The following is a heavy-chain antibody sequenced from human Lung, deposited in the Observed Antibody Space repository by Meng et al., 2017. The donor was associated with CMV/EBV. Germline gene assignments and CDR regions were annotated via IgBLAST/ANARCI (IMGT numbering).Heavy chain of an antibody. CDR1: GDSFSSNSAA. V-gene: IGHV6-1*01. Sequence: SETLSLXCATPGDSFSSNSAAPNWIRQSPSRGLEWLGRTYYRSKWYDDYAMAVKSRITINPDTSKNQFSLQLNSVTPEDTAVYYCARDYYDSGAYYYTEEYYHGLDVWGQWTXVTVAS. CDR3: ARDYYDSGAYYYTEEYYHGLDV. D-gene: IGHD3-22*01. J-gene: IGHJ6*02. CDR2: TYYRSKWYD.